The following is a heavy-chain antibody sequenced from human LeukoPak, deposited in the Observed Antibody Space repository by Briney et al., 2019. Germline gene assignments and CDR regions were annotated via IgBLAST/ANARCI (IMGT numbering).Heavy chain of an antibody. CDR2: IHYSGST. Sequence: SETLSLTCTVSGGSISSSGYYWGWIRQPPGKGLEGIGSIHYSGSTYHNPSLKSRVTISVDTPKNQFSLKLSSVTVADTVVYYCARQSGPVDYWGQGTLVTVSS. V-gene: IGHV4-39*01. CDR3: ARQSGPVDY. J-gene: IGHJ4*02. CDR1: GGSISSSGYY.